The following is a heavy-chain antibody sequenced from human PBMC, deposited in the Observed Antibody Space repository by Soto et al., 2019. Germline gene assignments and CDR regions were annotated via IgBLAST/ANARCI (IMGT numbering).Heavy chain of an antibody. CDR3: ATPIMTTFGAVIVRFYAFNT. Sequence: QVQLVQSGAEVKKPGASVKVSCKASGYTFTSYGISWVRQAPGQGLEWMGWMSAYNGNTNYAQKLQGRDTTTTDTSTSTAYMEVMSLRFADTAVYYCATPIMTTFGAVIVRFYAFNTWAQRTMVVFAS. D-gene: IGHD3-16*02. CDR1: GYTFTSYG. J-gene: IGHJ3*02. V-gene: IGHV1-18*01. CDR2: MSAYNGNT.